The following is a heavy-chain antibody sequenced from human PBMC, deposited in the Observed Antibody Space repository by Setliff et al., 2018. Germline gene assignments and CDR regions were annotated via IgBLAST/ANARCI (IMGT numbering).Heavy chain of an antibody. D-gene: IGHD3-16*01. Sequence: PSETLSLTCTVSGGSISSGGYYWSWIRQHPGKGLEWIGHIYYSGSTYYNPSLKSRVTISVDTSKNQFSLKLSSVTAADTAVYYCASGGHLHPNRFDPWGQGTLVTVSS. CDR1: GGSISSGGYY. CDR2: IYYSGST. J-gene: IGHJ5*02. CDR3: ASGGHLHPNRFDP. V-gene: IGHV4-31*03.